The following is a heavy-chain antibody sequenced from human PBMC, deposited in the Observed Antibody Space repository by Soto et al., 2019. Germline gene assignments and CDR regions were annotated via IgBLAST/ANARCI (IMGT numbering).Heavy chain of an antibody. CDR3: ARHKGRPTTVTTSYYYYYMDV. J-gene: IGHJ6*03. CDR2: ISSSSSYI. V-gene: IGHV3-21*01. Sequence: GSLRLSCAASGFTFSSYSMNWVRQAPGKGLEWVSSISSSSSYIYYADSVKGRFTISRDNAKNSLYLQMNSLRAEDTAVYYCARHKGRPTTVTTSYYYYYMDVWGKGTTVTVSS. D-gene: IGHD4-4*01. CDR1: GFTFSSYS.